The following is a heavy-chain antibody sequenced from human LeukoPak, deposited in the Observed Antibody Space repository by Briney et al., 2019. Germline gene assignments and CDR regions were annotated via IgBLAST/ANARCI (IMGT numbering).Heavy chain of an antibody. D-gene: IGHD6-19*01. CDR2: IYYSGST. CDR3: SVAGTASSSVRFRDY. V-gene: IGHV4-59*01. Sequence: SETLSLTCTVSGGSISSYYWSWIRQPPGKGLEWTGYIYYSGSTNYGPSLKSRVTISVDTSKNQFSLKLSSVTAADTAGYYCSVAGTASSSVRFRDYWGQGTLVTVSS. CDR1: GGSISSYY. J-gene: IGHJ4*02.